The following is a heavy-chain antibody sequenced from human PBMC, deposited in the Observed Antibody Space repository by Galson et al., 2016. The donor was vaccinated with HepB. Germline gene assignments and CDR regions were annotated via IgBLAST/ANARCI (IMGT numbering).Heavy chain of an antibody. V-gene: IGHV1-69*13. Sequence: SVKVSCKASGGIFSSYDISWVRQAPGQGLEWMGGIIPFFRTPRYARNFQGRVTISADESTSTVFMELNSLRSADPAVYYCVRDGGQRGLSGIIDYWGQGTLVTVSS. CDR3: VRDGGQRGLSGIIDY. CDR2: IIPFFRTP. D-gene: IGHD1-14*01. CDR1: GGIFSSYD. J-gene: IGHJ4*02.